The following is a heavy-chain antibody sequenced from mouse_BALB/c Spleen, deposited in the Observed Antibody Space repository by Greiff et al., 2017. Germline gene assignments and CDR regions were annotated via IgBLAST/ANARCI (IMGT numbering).Heavy chain of an antibody. Sequence: VQVVESGPQLVRPGASVKISCKASGYSFTSYWMHWVKQRPGQGLEWIGMIDPSDSETRLNQKFKDKATLTVDKSSSTAYMQLSSPTSEDSAVYYCARHDYGSSYYFDYWGQGTTLTVSS. CDR3: ARHDYGSSYYFDY. CDR2: IDPSDSET. D-gene: IGHD1-1*01. V-gene: IGHV1S126*01. CDR1: GYSFTSYW. J-gene: IGHJ2*01.